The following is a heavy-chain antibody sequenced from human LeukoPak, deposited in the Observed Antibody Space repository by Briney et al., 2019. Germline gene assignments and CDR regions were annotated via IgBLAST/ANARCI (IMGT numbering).Heavy chain of an antibody. Sequence: GGSLRLSCAASGFTFSSYAVHWVRQAPGKGLEWVAFISSDGNNEYYADSVKGRLTISRDNSKNTLCLQMNSLRDEDTAVYYCDPHDSSSHFWGQGTLVTVSS. CDR2: ISSDGNNE. D-gene: IGHD6-6*01. J-gene: IGHJ4*02. CDR1: GFTFSSYA. V-gene: IGHV3-30-3*01. CDR3: DPHDSSSHF.